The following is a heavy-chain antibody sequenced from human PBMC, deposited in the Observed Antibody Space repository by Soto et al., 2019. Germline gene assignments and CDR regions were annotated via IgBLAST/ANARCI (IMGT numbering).Heavy chain of an antibody. J-gene: IGHJ4*02. V-gene: IGHV3-30*03. CDR1: GFTFSSYG. CDR2: ISYDGSNK. CDR3: ARGPSSVTRFDY. Sequence: PGGSLRLSCAASGFTFSSYGMHRVRQAPGKGLAGMPVISYDGSNKYYADSVKGRFTISRDNSKNTLYLQMNSLRAEDTAVYYCARGPSSVTRFDYWGQGTLVTVSS. D-gene: IGHD3-22*01.